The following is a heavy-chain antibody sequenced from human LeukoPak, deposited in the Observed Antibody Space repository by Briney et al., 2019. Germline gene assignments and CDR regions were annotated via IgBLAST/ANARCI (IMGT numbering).Heavy chain of an antibody. V-gene: IGHV4-59*01. CDR3: ARLDV. Sequence: PSETLSLTCTVSGGSISGYYWSWIRQPPGKGLEWIGYIYSSGSTNYNPSLKSRVTISVDTSRNQFSLKLTSVTAADTAVYYCARLDVWGQGTTVTVSS. J-gene: IGHJ6*02. CDR2: IYSSGST. CDR1: GGSISGYY.